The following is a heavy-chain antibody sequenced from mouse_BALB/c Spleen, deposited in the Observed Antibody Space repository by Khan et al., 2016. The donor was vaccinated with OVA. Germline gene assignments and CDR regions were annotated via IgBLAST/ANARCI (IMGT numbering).Heavy chain of an antibody. CDR3: ARSITTPKGDYYAMDY. J-gene: IGHJ4*01. CDR2: ISSGGHYT. D-gene: IGHD1-2*01. Sequence: EVELVESGGDLVKPGGSLKLSCAASGFTFSSYGMSWVRQTPDKRLELVATISSGGHYTYFPDSVRGRFTISRDNAKNTLSLQMRSLKSEDTAMYDFARSITTPKGDYYAMDYWGKGTSVTVSS. V-gene: IGHV5-6*01. CDR1: GFTFSSYG.